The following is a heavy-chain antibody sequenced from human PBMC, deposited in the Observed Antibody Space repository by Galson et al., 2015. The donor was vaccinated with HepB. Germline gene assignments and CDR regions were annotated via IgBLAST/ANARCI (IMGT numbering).Heavy chain of an antibody. J-gene: IGHJ6*02. V-gene: IGHV3-7*01. CDR1: GFTFSAFC. Sequence: SLRLSCAASGFTFSAFCMSWVRQAPGKGLEWVANIRKDGSEKYYVDSVKGRFTISRDNAKNTLYVHMNSLRAEDTAVYYCARMRAWGSNYYSGLDVWGQGTTVTVSS. D-gene: IGHD7-27*01. CDR3: ARMRAWGSNYYSGLDV. CDR2: IRKDGSEK.